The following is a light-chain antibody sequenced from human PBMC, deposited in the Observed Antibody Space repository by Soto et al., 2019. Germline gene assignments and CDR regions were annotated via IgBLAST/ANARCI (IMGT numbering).Light chain of an antibody. V-gene: IGKV1-27*01. CDR1: QGISNY. Sequence: DIQMTQSPSSLSASVGDRVTITCRASQGISNYLAWFQQKPGKVPKLLIYAASTLQSGVPSRFSGSGSGTDFILTISSLQPEDVATYYCQKYYSAPFTFGPGTKVDSK. J-gene: IGKJ3*01. CDR2: AAS. CDR3: QKYYSAPFT.